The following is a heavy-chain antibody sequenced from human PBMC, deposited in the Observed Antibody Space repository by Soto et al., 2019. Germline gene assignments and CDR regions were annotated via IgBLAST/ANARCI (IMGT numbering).Heavy chain of an antibody. CDR3: AKEGRVAEMDV. D-gene: IGHD2-15*01. J-gene: IGHJ6*02. V-gene: IGHV3-30*18. Sequence: GSLRLSCAASGFTFSSYGMHWARQAPGKGLEWVAVISYDESNKYYADSVKGRFTISRDNSKNTLYLQMNSLRAEDTAVYYCAKEGRVAEMDVWGQGTTVTVS. CDR2: ISYDESNK. CDR1: GFTFSSYG.